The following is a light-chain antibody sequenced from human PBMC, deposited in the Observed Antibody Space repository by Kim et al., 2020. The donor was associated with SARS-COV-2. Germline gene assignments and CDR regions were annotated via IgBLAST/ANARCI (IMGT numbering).Light chain of an antibody. CDR3: TSRDSRGNHLGV. CDR1: SLRSYY. V-gene: IGLV3-19*01. CDR2: GKN. J-gene: IGLJ1*01. Sequence: SSELTQDPAVSVALGQTVRITCQGDSLRSYYASWYQQKPGQAPVLVIYGKNNRPSGIPDRFSGSSSGNTASFTITGAQAEDEADYYCTSRDSRGNHLGVF.